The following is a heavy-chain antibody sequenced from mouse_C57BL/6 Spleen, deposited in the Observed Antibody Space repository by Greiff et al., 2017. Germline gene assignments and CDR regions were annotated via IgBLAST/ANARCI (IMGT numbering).Heavy chain of an antibody. CDR1: GFTFSSYT. V-gene: IGHV5-9*01. J-gene: IGHJ2*01. Sequence: EVMLVESGGGLVKPGGSLKLSCAASGFTFSSYTMAWVRQTPEKRLEWVATISGGGGNTYYPDSVKGRFTISRDNATNTLYLQRSSLSSEDTAVYYCARDKYEYFDYWGQGTTLTVSS. CDR3: ARDKYEYFDY. D-gene: IGHD2-14*01. CDR2: ISGGGGNT.